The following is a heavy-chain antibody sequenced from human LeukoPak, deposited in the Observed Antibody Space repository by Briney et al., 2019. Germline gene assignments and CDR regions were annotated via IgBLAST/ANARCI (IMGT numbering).Heavy chain of an antibody. CDR3: AKVRNYDILPRRTPHYFDY. Sequence: GGSLTLSCAASGFTFGSYAMNWVRQAPGEGLEWVSAISGTGGSTYYADSVKGRFTISRDNSKNSLYLQMNSLRAEDTAVYYCAKVRNYDILPRRTPHYFDYWGQGTLVTVSS. CDR2: ISGTGGST. CDR1: GFTFGSYA. J-gene: IGHJ4*02. V-gene: IGHV3-23*01. D-gene: IGHD3-9*01.